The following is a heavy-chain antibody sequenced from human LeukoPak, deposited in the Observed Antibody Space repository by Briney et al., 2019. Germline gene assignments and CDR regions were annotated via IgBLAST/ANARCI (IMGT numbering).Heavy chain of an antibody. CDR2: INPNSGGT. Sequence: ASVKGSCKASGYTFTGYYMHWVRQAPGQGLEWMGCINPNSGGTHSAHKFQGRVTTTRDTPIRTAYMELSRLRSDDTAVYYCATKYYGSGSSYRSYYYYYMDVWGKGTTVTISS. J-gene: IGHJ6*03. CDR3: ATKYYGSGSSYRSYYYYYMDV. CDR1: GYTFTGYY. D-gene: IGHD3-10*01. V-gene: IGHV1-2*02.